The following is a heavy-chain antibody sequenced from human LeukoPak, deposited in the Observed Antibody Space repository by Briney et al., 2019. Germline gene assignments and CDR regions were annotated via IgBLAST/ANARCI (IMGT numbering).Heavy chain of an antibody. CDR1: GYTFTGYY. CDR3: AREDYYDSSGYYDY. J-gene: IGHJ4*02. CDR2: INPNSGGT. V-gene: IGHV1-2*02. Sequence: ASVKVSCKASGYTFTGYYMHWVRQAPGQGLEWMGWINPNSGGTNYAQKFQGRVTMTRDTSISTAYMELSRLRSDDTAVYYSAREDYYDSSGYYDYWGQGTLVTVSS. D-gene: IGHD3-22*01.